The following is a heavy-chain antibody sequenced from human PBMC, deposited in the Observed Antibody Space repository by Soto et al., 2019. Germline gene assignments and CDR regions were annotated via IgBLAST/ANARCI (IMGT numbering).Heavy chain of an antibody. V-gene: IGHV3-48*02. D-gene: IGHD5-12*01. J-gene: IGHJ4*02. Sequence: PGGSLRLYCGASGFTFSSYSMNWVRQAPGKGLEWISYISSSSSTIFYADSVKGRFTISRDNDKNSLYLQMNNLRDEDTAVYFCAREGRYSGSDYFDYWGQGTLVTVSS. CDR2: ISSSSSTI. CDR3: AREGRYSGSDYFDY. CDR1: GFTFSSYS.